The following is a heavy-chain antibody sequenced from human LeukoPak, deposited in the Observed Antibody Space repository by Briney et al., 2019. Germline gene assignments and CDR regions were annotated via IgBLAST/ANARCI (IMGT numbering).Heavy chain of an antibody. V-gene: IGHV3-33*01. Sequence: GGSLRLSCAASGFPFINYAMHWVRQAPGKGLEWVAVIWYDGSNKYYADSVKGRFTISRDNSKNTLYLQMNSLRAEDTAVYYCARGAFYSSGWYVGDYWGQGTLVTVSS. CDR1: GFPFINYA. CDR3: ARGAFYSSGWYVGDY. CDR2: IWYDGSNK. J-gene: IGHJ4*02. D-gene: IGHD6-19*01.